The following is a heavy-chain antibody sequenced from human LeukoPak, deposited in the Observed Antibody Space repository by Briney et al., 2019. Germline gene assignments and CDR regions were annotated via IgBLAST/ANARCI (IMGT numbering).Heavy chain of an antibody. CDR3: AKTHSSGWYDDTYFDY. Sequence: ASVKVSCQASGGTFSSYAISWVRQATGQGLEWMGRIIPIFGTANYAQKFQGRVTITTDESTSTAYMELSSLRSEDTAVYYCAKTHSSGWYDDTYFDYWGQGTLVTVSS. CDR2: IIPIFGTA. V-gene: IGHV1-69*05. CDR1: GGTFSSYA. J-gene: IGHJ4*02. D-gene: IGHD6-19*01.